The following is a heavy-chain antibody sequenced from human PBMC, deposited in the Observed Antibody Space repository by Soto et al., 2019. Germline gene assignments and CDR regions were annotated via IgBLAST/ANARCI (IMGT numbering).Heavy chain of an antibody. V-gene: IGHV3-74*01. CDR3: ARLPNKSPQN. CDR2: ISNDGSST. Sequence: EVQLVESGGGLVQPGGSLRLSCVASGFTFSSYWMHWVRQAPGKGLVWVSSISNDGSSTSYADPVKGRFTISRYNAKNPLYLQMNSLRAEDTAVYYCARLPNKSPQNWGQGTLVIVSP. CDR1: GFTFSSYW. J-gene: IGHJ1*01.